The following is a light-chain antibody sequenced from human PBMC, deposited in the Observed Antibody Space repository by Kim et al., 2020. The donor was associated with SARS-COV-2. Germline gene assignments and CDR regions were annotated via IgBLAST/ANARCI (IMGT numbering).Light chain of an antibody. J-gene: IGKJ4*01. CDR3: HQYNYLPYI. CDR1: QDIRKS. V-gene: IGKV1-33*01. Sequence: DIQMTQSPSSLSASVGDRITITCQASQDIRKSLNWFQQKPGKAPKLLIHDASELEIGVSSRFSGSGSETDFTFTIDTLRPEDIAMYYCHQYNYLPYIFGGGTKVDIK. CDR2: DAS.